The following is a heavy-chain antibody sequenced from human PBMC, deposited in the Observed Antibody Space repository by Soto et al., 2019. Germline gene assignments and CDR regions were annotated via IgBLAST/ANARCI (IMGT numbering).Heavy chain of an antibody. CDR2: IYYSGST. CDR3: ARQNRATGYYSTQHYFDY. J-gene: IGHJ4*02. CDR1: GGSISSYY. D-gene: IGHD3-9*01. Sequence: PSETLSLTCTVSGGSISSYYWSWIRQPPGKGLEWIGYIYYSGSTNYNPSLKSRVTISVDTSKNQFSLKLSSVTAADTAVYYCARQNRATGYYSTQHYFDYWGQGTLVTVSS. V-gene: IGHV4-59*08.